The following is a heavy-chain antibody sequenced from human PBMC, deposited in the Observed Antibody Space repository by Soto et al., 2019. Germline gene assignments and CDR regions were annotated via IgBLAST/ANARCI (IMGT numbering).Heavy chain of an antibody. CDR3: ASEGDYVGDAFDI. J-gene: IGHJ3*02. CDR1: GFTFSSYS. D-gene: IGHD4-17*01. CDR2: ISSSSSYI. Sequence: LKISCAASGFTFSSYSMNWVRQAPGKGLEWVSSISSSSSYIYYADSVKGRFTISRDNAKNSLYLQMNSLRAEDTAVYYCASEGDYVGDAFDIWGQGTMVTVSS. V-gene: IGHV3-21*01.